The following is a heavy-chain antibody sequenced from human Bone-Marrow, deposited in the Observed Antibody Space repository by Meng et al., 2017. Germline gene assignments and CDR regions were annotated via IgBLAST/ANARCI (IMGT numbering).Heavy chain of an antibody. CDR1: GGSFSAYD. CDR3: RLAYCMGDCVDY. CDR2: INHSGST. V-gene: IGHV4-34*01. Sequence: QVQVQQWGAGRLKPSENLSLTCAFYGGSFSAYDWSWIRQPPGKGLEWLGQINHSGSTNDNPSLKSRVTISIDTSRNQLSLKLSSVTAADTAVYYCRLAYCMGDCVDYWGQGTLVTVSS. D-gene: IGHD2-21*01. J-gene: IGHJ4*02.